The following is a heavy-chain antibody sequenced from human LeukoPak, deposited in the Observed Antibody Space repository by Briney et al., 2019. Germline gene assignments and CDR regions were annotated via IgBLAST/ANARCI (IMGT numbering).Heavy chain of an antibody. CDR1: GYTFTSYA. CDR3: ARDPISGSYLYYYYGMDV. J-gene: IGHJ6*02. Sequence: ASVKVSCKASGYTFTSYAMHWVRQAPGQRLEWMGWINAGNGNTKYSQKFQGGVTITRDTSASTAYMELSSLRSEDTAVYYCARDPISGSYLYYYYGMDVWGQGTTVTVSS. V-gene: IGHV1-3*01. CDR2: INAGNGNT. D-gene: IGHD1-26*01.